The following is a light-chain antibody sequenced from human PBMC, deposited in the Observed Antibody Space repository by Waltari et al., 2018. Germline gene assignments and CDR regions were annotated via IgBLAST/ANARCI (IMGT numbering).Light chain of an antibody. CDR2: WAS. CDR1: QSVLYSSNNKNY. V-gene: IGKV4-1*01. CDR3: QQYYSTPRT. Sequence: DIVMIQSPDSLPVSLREGATVNCKSSQSVLYSSNNKNYLAWYQQKPGQPPKLLIYWASTRDSGVPDRFSGSGSGTDFTLTISSLQAEDVAVYYCQQYYSTPRTFGQGTKVEI. J-gene: IGKJ1*01.